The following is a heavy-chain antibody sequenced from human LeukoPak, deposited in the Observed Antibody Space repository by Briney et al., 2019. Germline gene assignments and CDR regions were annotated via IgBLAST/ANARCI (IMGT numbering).Heavy chain of an antibody. J-gene: IGHJ4*02. CDR1: GFTFSSYA. CDR2: ISDSGGST. Sequence: GSLRLSCAASGFTFSSYAMSWVRQAPGKGLEWVSGISDSGGSTYYADSVKGRFTISRDNSKNTLYLQMSSLRAEDTAVYYCATPSLGSGSSGSVLNYWGQGTLVTVSS. V-gene: IGHV3-23*01. CDR3: ATPSLGSGSSGSVLNY. D-gene: IGHD3-10*01.